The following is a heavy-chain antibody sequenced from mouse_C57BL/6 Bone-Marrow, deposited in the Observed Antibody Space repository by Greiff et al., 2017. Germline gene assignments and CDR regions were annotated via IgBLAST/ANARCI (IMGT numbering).Heavy chain of an antibody. CDR3: ARSGGYYEVWYFDV. CDR2: IDPSDSYT. J-gene: IGHJ1*03. V-gene: IGHV1-50*01. Sequence: VQLQQPGAELVKPGASVKLSCKASGYTFTSYWMQWVKQRPGQGLEWIGEIDPSDSYTNYNQKFKGKATLTVDTSSSTAYMQLSSLTSDDSAVYYCARSGGYYEVWYFDVWGTGTTVTVSS. CDR1: GYTFTSYW. D-gene: IGHD2-3*01.